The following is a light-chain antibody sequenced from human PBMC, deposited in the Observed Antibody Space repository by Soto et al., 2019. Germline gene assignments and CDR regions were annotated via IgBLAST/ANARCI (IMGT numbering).Light chain of an antibody. Sequence: EIVLTQSPGTLSLSPGERATLSCRASQSFSSSYLAWYQQKPGQAPRLLIYGASSRATGIPDRFSGSGSRTDFTLTISSLEPEDFAVYYCQHYGSALFTFGPGTKEDVK. CDR3: QHYGSALFT. CDR1: QSFSSSY. V-gene: IGKV3-20*01. CDR2: GAS. J-gene: IGKJ3*01.